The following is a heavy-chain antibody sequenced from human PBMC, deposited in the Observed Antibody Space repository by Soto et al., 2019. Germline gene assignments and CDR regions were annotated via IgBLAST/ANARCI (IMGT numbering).Heavy chain of an antibody. CDR3: AKGGSYYDFWSGYYYYYGMDV. V-gene: IGHV3-23*01. D-gene: IGHD3-3*01. Sequence: PGGSLRLSCAASGFTFSSYAMSWVRQAPGKGLEWVSAISGSGGSTYYADSVKGRFTISRDNSKNTLYLQMNSLRAEDTAVYYCAKGGSYYDFWSGYYYYYGMDVWGQGTTVTVS. J-gene: IGHJ6*02. CDR1: GFTFSSYA. CDR2: ISGSGGST.